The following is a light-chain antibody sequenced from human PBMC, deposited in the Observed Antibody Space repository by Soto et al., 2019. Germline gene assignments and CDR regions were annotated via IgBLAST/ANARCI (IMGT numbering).Light chain of an antibody. CDR3: QHYNNWPPWT. J-gene: IGKJ1*01. CDR1: QSVSSN. CDR2: GAS. V-gene: IGKV3-15*01. Sequence: EIVMTQSPATLSVSPGERATLSCRASQSVSSNLAWYQQKPGQAPRLLIYGASTRATGIPARFSGSGPGTDVTLTISSLQSEDFAVYYCQHYNNWPPWTVGQGTKVEIK.